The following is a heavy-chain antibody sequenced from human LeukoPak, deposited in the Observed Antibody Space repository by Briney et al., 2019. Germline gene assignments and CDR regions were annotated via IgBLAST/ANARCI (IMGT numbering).Heavy chain of an antibody. CDR3: ARVRGGYSGYDLAFYFDY. CDR1: GGSFSGYY. D-gene: IGHD5-12*01. Sequence: SETLSLTCAVYGGSFSGYYWSWIRQPPGKGLEWIGEINHSGSSNYNPSLKSRLTMSVDMSKNQFSLNLTSVTAADTAVYYCARVRGGYSGYDLAFYFDYWGQGTLVTVSS. V-gene: IGHV4-34*01. CDR2: INHSGSS. J-gene: IGHJ4*02.